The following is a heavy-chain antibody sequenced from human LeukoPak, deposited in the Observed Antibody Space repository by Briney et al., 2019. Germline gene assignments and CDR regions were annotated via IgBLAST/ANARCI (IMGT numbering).Heavy chain of an antibody. CDR2: VYYSGSI. CDR3: ARRDYVAWFDP. D-gene: IGHD3-10*02. V-gene: IGHV4-39*07. CDR1: GDSITSGEYY. J-gene: IGHJ5*02. Sequence: SETLSLTCSVSGDSITSGEYYWAWLRQPPGKRLEWLGSVYYSGSIKYNPSLKGRVSISRDMSKNQFSLNLNSVNATDTAVYYCARRDYVAWFDPWGQGTLVTVSS.